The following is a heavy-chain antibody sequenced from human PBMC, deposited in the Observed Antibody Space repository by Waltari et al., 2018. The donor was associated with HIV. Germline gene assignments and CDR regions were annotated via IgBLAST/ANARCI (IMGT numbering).Heavy chain of an antibody. J-gene: IGHJ3*02. V-gene: IGHV1-69*06. CDR3: AKARNDYGDYRDAFDI. D-gene: IGHD4-17*01. CDR2: IIPIFGTA. Sequence: QVQLVQSGAEVKKPGSSVKVSCKASGGTFSSSAISWVRQAPGQGLEWMGGIIPIFGTANYAQKFQGRVTITADKSTSTAYMELSSLRSEDTAVYYCAKARNDYGDYRDAFDIWGQGTMVTVSS. CDR1: GGTFSSSA.